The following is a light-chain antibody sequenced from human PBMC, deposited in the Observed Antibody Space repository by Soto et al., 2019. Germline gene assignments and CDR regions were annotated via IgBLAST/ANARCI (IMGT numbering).Light chain of an antibody. CDR3: QSYDSSLSAPV. Sequence: QSVLTQPPSVSGAPGQRVTISCTGSSSNIGAGYDVHWYQQLPGTAPKLHIYGNSNRPSGVPDRFSGSKSGTSASLAITGLQAEDEADYYCQSYDSSLSAPVFGGGTKLTVL. CDR2: GNS. V-gene: IGLV1-40*01. CDR1: SSNIGAGYD. J-gene: IGLJ2*01.